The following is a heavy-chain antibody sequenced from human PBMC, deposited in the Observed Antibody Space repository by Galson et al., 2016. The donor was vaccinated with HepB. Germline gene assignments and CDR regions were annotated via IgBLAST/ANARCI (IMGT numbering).Heavy chain of an antibody. J-gene: IGHJ5*02. CDR3: ANIPLPRWSRWFDP. Sequence: SLRLSCAASGFTFSNYAMNWVRQAPGRGLEWVAYISASSGTIYYADSVKGRFTISRDDSKKTLYLQMRNLRAEDTAVYYCANIPLPRWSRWFDPWGQGTLVTVSS. D-gene: IGHD4-23*01. CDR2: ISASSGTI. CDR1: GFTFSNYA. V-gene: IGHV3-23*01.